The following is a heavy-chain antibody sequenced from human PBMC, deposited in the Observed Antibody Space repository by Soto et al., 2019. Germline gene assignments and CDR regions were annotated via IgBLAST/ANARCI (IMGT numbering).Heavy chain of an antibody. Sequence: QVQLVQSGAEVKKPGASVKVSCKASGYTFTSYYIHWVRQAPGQGLEWMGIINPSGGSTSYAQKFQGRVTMTRDTSTSTVYMELSSLRSEDTAVYYCARRLRGGWFDPWGQGTLVTVSS. D-gene: IGHD4-17*01. CDR3: ARRLRGGWFDP. CDR2: INPSGGST. J-gene: IGHJ5*02. CDR1: GYTFTSYY. V-gene: IGHV1-46*03.